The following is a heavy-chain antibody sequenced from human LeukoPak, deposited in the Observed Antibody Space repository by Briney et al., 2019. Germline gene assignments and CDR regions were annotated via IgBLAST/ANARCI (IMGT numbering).Heavy chain of an antibody. CDR3: ARAGLTVVTRDFDY. V-gene: IGHV4-59*11. J-gene: IGHJ4*02. D-gene: IGHD4-23*01. Sequence: PSETLSLTCTVSGGSIRSHYWSWIRQPPGKGPEWIGYIYNNGRTDYNPSLKSRVIISLDTSKNQFSLKLTSVTAADTAVYYCARAGLTVVTRDFDYWGQGTLVTVSS. CDR1: GGSIRSHY. CDR2: IYNNGRT.